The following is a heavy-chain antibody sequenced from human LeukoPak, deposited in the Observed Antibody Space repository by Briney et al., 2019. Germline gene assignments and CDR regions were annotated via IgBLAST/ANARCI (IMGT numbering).Heavy chain of an antibody. D-gene: IGHD3-22*01. J-gene: IGHJ4*02. CDR2: ISSNGGST. CDR3: ARVGRDSSGYWGYFDY. Sequence: AGGSLRLSCAASGFTFSSYAMYWVRQAPGKGLEYVSAISSNGGSTYYADSVKGRFTISRDNSKNTLYLQMGSLRAEDMAVYYCARVGRDSSGYWGYFDYWGQGTLVTVSS. CDR1: GFTFSSYA. V-gene: IGHV3-64*02.